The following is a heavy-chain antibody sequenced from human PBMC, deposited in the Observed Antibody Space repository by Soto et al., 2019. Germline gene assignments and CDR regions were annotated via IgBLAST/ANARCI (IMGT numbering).Heavy chain of an antibody. Sequence: EVQLLESGGGLVQPGGSLRLSCAASGFTFSSYAMSWVRQAPGKGLEWVSAISGSGGSTYYADSVKGRFTISRDNSKNTLYLQMNCLRAEDTAVYYCAKDSGYSSGWFFSVDYWGQGTLVTVSS. J-gene: IGHJ4*02. CDR3: AKDSGYSSGWFFSVDY. V-gene: IGHV3-23*01. CDR2: ISGSGGST. D-gene: IGHD6-19*01. CDR1: GFTFSSYA.